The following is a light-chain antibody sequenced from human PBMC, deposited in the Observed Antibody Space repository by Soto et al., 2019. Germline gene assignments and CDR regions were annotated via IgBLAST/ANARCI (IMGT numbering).Light chain of an antibody. CDR2: GSS. Sequence: EIVMTQSPATLSVSQGERATLSCRASHSVSSNLAWYQQKPGQAPRLLIYGSSTRATGIPARFSGSGSGTEFSLTISSLQSEDFAVYYCQQYNNWPPMYTFGQGTKLEIK. J-gene: IGKJ2*01. CDR1: HSVSSN. CDR3: QQYNNWPPMYT. V-gene: IGKV3-15*01.